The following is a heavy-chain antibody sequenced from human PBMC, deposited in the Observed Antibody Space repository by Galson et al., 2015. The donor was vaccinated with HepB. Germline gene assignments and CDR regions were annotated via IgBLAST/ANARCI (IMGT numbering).Heavy chain of an antibody. J-gene: IGHJ6*03. Sequence: SLRLSCAASGFTFTSYAMNWVRQAPGKGLEWVSSITTSGTYIFYADSVKGRFTVSRDDAKNTLYLQMNSLRAEDTAVYYCAKGSLDYYGSGDHHSYYYYMDVWGKGTTVTVSS. CDR3: AKGSLDYYGSGDHHSYYYYMDV. V-gene: IGHV3-21*04. CDR1: GFTFTSYA. CDR2: ITTSGTYI. D-gene: IGHD3-10*01.